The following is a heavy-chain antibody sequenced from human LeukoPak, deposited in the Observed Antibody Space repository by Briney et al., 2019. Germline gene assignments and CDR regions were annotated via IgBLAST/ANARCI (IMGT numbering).Heavy chain of an antibody. V-gene: IGHV4-59*01. CDR3: ARGAAMVGY. J-gene: IGHJ4*02. Sequence: PSETLSLTCTVSGGSISSYYWSWIRQPPGKGLEWIGYIYYGGSTNYNPSLKSRVTISVDTSKNQFSLKLSSVTAADTAVYYCARGAAMVGYWGQGTLVTVSS. CDR1: GGSISSYY. D-gene: IGHD5-18*01. CDR2: IYYGGST.